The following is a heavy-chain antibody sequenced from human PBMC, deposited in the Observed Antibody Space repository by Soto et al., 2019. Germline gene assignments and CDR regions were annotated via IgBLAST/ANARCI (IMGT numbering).Heavy chain of an antibody. V-gene: IGHV3-23*01. CDR3: AKFRYSSSWSRDLFDY. Sequence: GGSLRLSCAASGFTFSSYAMSWVRQAPGKGLEWVSAISGSGGSTYYADSVKGRFTISRDNSKNTLYLQMNSLRAEDTAVYYCAKFRYSSSWSRDLFDYWGQGTLVTVSS. CDR1: GFTFSSYA. CDR2: ISGSGGST. J-gene: IGHJ4*02. D-gene: IGHD6-13*01.